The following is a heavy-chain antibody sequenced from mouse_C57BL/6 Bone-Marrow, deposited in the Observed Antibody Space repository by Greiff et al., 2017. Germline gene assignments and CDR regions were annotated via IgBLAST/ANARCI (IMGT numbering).Heavy chain of an antibody. CDR1: GFTFSDYY. Sequence: EVKLVESGGGLVQPGGSLKLSCAASGFTFSDYYMYWVRQTPEKRLEWVAYISNGGGSTYYPDTVKGRFTISRDNAKNTLYLQMSRLKSEDTAMYYCARLWDGAWFAYWGQGNLVTVSA. CDR2: ISNGGGST. J-gene: IGHJ3*01. V-gene: IGHV5-12*01. D-gene: IGHD4-1*01. CDR3: ARLWDGAWFAY.